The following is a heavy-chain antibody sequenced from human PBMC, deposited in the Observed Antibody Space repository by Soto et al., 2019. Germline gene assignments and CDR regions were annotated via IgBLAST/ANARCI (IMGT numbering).Heavy chain of an antibody. CDR2: IKSKTDGGTV. CDR3: SHGYYQYFES. V-gene: IGHV3-15*07. J-gene: IGHJ4*02. Sequence: GGSLRLSCAVYGVTLSNVWMNWVRQAPGKGPEWVGRIKSKTDGGTVEYAAPVKDRFTISRDDSENTLYLQMNSLKTEDTAVYYCSHGYYQYFESWGQGT. CDR1: GVTLSNVW. D-gene: IGHD5-18*01.